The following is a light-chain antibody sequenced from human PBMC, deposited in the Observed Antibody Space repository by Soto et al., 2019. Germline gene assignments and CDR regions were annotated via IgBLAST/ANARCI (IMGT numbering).Light chain of an antibody. CDR3: AAWDDSLNGYV. V-gene: IGLV1-44*01. CDR1: GSNIGSNA. CDR2: NNH. Sequence: QSVLTQPPSASGIPGQRVTISCSGSGSNIGSNAVNWYQQLPGTAPKLLIYNNHQRPSGVPDRFSGSKSGPSASLAISGLQSDDEADYYCAAWDDSLNGYVFGTGTKLTVL. J-gene: IGLJ1*01.